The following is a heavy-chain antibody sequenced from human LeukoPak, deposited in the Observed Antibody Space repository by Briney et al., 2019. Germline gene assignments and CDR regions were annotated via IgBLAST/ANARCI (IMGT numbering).Heavy chain of an antibody. CDR3: AKAGQVRGVLTRLRNLDY. V-gene: IGHV3-9*01. Sequence: GRSLRLSWAASAFTLDDYAMHWVRHAPGKGLEWDSGISGNSGSIVYADCVKGRFTVPRDNAKNSLYLQMNSLRAEYAALYYCAKAGQVRGVLTRLRNLDYWGQGTLVTVSS. J-gene: IGHJ4*02. CDR2: ISGNSGSI. D-gene: IGHD3-10*01. CDR1: AFTLDDYA.